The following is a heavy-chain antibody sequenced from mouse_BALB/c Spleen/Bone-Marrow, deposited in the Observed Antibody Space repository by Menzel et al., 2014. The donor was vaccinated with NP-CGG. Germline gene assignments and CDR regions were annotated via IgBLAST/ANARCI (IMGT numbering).Heavy chain of an antibody. D-gene: IGHD2-4*01. V-gene: IGHV14-3*02. CDR2: IDPANGNT. CDR1: GFNIKDTY. CDR3: ARGYYDYDLDY. Sequence: VHVKQSGAELVKPGASVKLSCTASGFNIKDTYMHWVKQRPEQGLEWIGRIDPANGNTKYDPKFQGKATITADTSPNTAYLQLSSLTSEDTAAYYCARGYYDYDLDYWGQGTTLTVSS. J-gene: IGHJ2*01.